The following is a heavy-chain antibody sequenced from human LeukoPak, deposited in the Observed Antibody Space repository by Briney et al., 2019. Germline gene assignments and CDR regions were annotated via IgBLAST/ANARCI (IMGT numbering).Heavy chain of an antibody. CDR1: GYTFTGYY. V-gene: IGHV1-2*02. CDR2: INPNSGGT. CDR3: ARDGSSSWYLGLNWFDP. Sequence: ASVKVSCKASGYTFTGYYMHWVRQAPGQGLEWMGWINPNSGGTNYAQKFQGRVTMTRDTSISTAYMELSRLRSDETAVYYCARDGSSSWYLGLNWFDPWGQGTLVTVSS. J-gene: IGHJ5*02. D-gene: IGHD6-13*01.